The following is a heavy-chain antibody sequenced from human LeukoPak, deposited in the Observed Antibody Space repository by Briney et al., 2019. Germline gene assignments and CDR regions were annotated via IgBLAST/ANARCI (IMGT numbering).Heavy chain of an antibody. J-gene: IGHJ4*02. D-gene: IGHD2-21*02. CDR3: ARWGDGKRFDY. V-gene: IGHV3-33*01. Sequence: PGRSLRLSCAASGFTFSNHGMHWVRQAPGKGLEWVAVIWYDGSNQYYADSVKGRFTISRDNSKNMVYLQMNGLRAEDTATYYCARWGDGKRFDYWGQGTLVTVSS. CDR1: GFTFSNHG. CDR2: IWYDGSNQ.